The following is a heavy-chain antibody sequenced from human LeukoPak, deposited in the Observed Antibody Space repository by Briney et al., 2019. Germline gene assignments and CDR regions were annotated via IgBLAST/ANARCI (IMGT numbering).Heavy chain of an antibody. Sequence: GGSLRLSCSASGFTFTTYGMNWVRQAPGKGLEWVSTINSYGAYTYYADSVRGRFTISRDNSKDTLYLQMNSLRAEDTAVYYCAMKAVPRPRLYDAFDFWGQGTVVTVSS. D-gene: IGHD2-2*02. CDR1: GFTFTTYG. J-gene: IGHJ3*01. CDR3: AMKAVPRPRLYDAFDF. V-gene: IGHV3-23*01. CDR2: INSYGAYT.